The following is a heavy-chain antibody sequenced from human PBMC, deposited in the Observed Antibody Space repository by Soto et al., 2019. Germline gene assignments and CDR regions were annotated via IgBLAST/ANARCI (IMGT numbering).Heavy chain of an antibody. D-gene: IGHD2-21*02. CDR1: GFTFSSYG. V-gene: IGHV3-30*18. J-gene: IGHJ4*02. Sequence: QVQLVGSGGGVVQPGRSLRLSCAASGFTFSSYGMHWVRQAPGKGLEWVAVISYDGSNKYYADSVKGRFTISRDNSKNTLYLQMNSLRAEDTAVYYCAKAYCGGDCSIDYWGQGTLVTVSS. CDR2: ISYDGSNK. CDR3: AKAYCGGDCSIDY.